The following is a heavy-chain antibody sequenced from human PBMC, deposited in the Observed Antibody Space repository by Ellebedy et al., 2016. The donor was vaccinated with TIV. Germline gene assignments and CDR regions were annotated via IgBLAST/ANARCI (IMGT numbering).Heavy chain of an antibody. V-gene: IGHV1-3*01. CDR2: INAGNGKT. Sequence: ASVKVSXKASGYPFSGSPVHWVRQAPGQRLEWMGWINAGNGKTRYSQEFQDRLIITRDTSATTAYMELSSLTSADTAVYYCARGNWNDWFNPWGQGTLITVSS. CDR3: ARGNWNDWFNP. J-gene: IGHJ5*02. D-gene: IGHD1-1*01. CDR1: GYPFSGSP.